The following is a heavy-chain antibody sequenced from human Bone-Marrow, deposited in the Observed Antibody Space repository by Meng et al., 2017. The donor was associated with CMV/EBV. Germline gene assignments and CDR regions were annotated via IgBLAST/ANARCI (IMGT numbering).Heavy chain of an antibody. CDR3: ARAIDY. J-gene: IGHJ4*02. Sequence: ISCAASGFTFSIYWMNWVRQVPGKGLEWVAVISYDGSNKYYADSVKGRFTISRDNAKNSLYLQMNSLRAEDTAVYYCARAIDYWGQGTLVTVSS. CDR1: GFTFSIYW. V-gene: IGHV3-30*03. CDR2: ISYDGSNK.